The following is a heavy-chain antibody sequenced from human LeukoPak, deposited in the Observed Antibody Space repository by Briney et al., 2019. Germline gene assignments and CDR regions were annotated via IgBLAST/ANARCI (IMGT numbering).Heavy chain of an antibody. J-gene: IGHJ4*02. CDR2: IDSSGDYI. Sequence: SCKASGGTFSSYAISWVRQAPGKGLEWVSSIDSSGDYIYYADSVKGRFTISRDNAKNSLYLQMNSLRVEDSAVYFCARDRGTVTYSDYWGQGTLVTVSS. CDR3: ARDRGTVTYSDY. V-gene: IGHV3-21*01. D-gene: IGHD4-11*01. CDR1: GGTFSSYA.